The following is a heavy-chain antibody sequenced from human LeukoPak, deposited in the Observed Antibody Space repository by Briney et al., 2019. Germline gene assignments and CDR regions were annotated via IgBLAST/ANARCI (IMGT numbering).Heavy chain of an antibody. CDR3: ARGKEVITMLRGLKPGYYFDY. D-gene: IGHD3-10*01. V-gene: IGHV4-59*01. CDR1: GGSISGYY. CDR2: IHYSGST. Sequence: SETLSLTCTVSGGSISGYYWSWIRQPPGKGLEWIGYIHYSGSTKYKSSLKSRATISVDASKNQFPLKLNSVTAADTAVYYCARGKEVITMLRGLKPGYYFDYWGQGTLVTVSS. J-gene: IGHJ4*02.